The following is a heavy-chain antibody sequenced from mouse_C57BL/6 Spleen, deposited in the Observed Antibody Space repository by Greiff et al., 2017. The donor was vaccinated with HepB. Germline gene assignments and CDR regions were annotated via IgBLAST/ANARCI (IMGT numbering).Heavy chain of an antibody. CDR3: TFYDYVYYAMDY. Sequence: VQLQQSGAELVRPGASVKLSCTASGFNIKDYYMHWVKQRPEQGLEWIGRIDPEDGDTEYAPKFQGKATMTADTSSNTAYLQLSSLTSEDTAVYYCTFYDYVYYAMDYWGQGTSVTVSS. CDR1: GFNIKDYY. V-gene: IGHV14-1*01. CDR2: IDPEDGDT. J-gene: IGHJ4*01. D-gene: IGHD2-4*01.